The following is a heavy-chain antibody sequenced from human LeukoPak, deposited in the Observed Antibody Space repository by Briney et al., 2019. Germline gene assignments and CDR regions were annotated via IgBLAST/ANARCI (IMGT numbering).Heavy chain of an antibody. CDR1: GYTFTGYY. CDR2: ISAYNGNT. D-gene: IGHD3-3*01. V-gene: IGHV1-18*04. CDR3: ARDQYTVWSGSGFDAFDI. J-gene: IGHJ3*02. Sequence: GASVKVSCKASGYTFTGYYMHWVRQAPGQGLEWMGWISAYNGNTNYAQKLQGRVTMTTDTSTSTAYMELRSLRSDDTAVYHCARDQYTVWSGSGFDAFDIWGQGTMVTVSS.